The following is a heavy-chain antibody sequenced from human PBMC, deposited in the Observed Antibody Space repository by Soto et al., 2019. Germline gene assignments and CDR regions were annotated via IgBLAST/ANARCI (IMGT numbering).Heavy chain of an antibody. Sequence: ASVKVSCKASGYTFTGYYMHWVRQAPGQGLEWMGWINPNSGGTNYAQKFQGWVTMTRDTSISTAYMELSRLRSEDTAVYYCAAPGGGDSSDDYYYYYGMDVWGQGTTVTVSS. V-gene: IGHV1-2*04. J-gene: IGHJ6*02. CDR2: INPNSGGT. D-gene: IGHD6-25*01. CDR1: GYTFTGYY. CDR3: AAPGGGDSSDDYYYYYGMDV.